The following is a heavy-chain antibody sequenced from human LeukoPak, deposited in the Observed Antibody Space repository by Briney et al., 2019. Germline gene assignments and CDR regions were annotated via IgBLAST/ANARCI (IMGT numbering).Heavy chain of an antibody. D-gene: IGHD4-17*01. J-gene: IGHJ4*02. CDR3: ARGNNTVTTFDY. CDR1: GFTFSSYY. CDR2: IYYSGST. V-gene: IGHV4-59*01. Sequence: GSLRLSCAAAGFTFSSYYGSWIRQPPGKGLEWIGYIYYSGSTNYNPSLKSRVTISVDTSKNQFSLKLSSVTAADTAVYYCARGNNTVTTFDYWGQGTLVTVSS.